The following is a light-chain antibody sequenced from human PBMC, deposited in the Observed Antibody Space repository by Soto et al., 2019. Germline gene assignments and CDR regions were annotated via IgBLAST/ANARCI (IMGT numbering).Light chain of an antibody. V-gene: IGKV1-17*01. J-gene: IGKJ1*01. CDR1: QGIANH. Sequence: DIQMTQSPSSLSASVGDRVIITCRASQGIANHLNWYQHQPGKAPKRLMYAAFSLQSGVPSRFSGSGSGTEFPLTISSLQPEDFATYYCLQYDTYPWTFGQGTTVEIK. CDR3: LQYDTYPWT. CDR2: AAF.